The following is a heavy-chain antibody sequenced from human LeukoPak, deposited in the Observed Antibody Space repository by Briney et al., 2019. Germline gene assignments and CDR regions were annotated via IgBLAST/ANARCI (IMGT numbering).Heavy chain of an antibody. J-gene: IGHJ6*04. D-gene: IGHD3-16*01. Sequence: PGGSLRLSCAASGFTFSSYWMSWVRQAPGKGLGWGANLKEVGGEKDYVDSVKGRFTISRDNAQSSLYLQMDSLRAEDTAVYYCARDGVVNFWVSYGTYNYYYHMDVWGKGTTVTVSS. CDR3: ARDGVVNFWVSYGTYNYYYHMDV. CDR1: GFTFSSYW. V-gene: IGHV3-7*01. CDR2: LKEVGGEK.